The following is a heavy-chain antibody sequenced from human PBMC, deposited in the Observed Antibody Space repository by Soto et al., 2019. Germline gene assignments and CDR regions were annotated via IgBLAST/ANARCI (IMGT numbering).Heavy chain of an antibody. CDR3: AKGHRQLISWFDP. D-gene: IGHD3-16*01. CDR2: INPTTGAT. CDR1: GYTFTAEY. Sequence: ASVKGYCKAAGYTFTAEYLQCGRKAPREGLEWTGWINPTTGATRYAKQFQGRVTMSSDTSMSTAYLELRSRRPYATAAYKCAKGHRQLISWFDPWAHGSLVTVSS. V-gene: IGHV1-2*02. J-gene: IGHJ5*02.